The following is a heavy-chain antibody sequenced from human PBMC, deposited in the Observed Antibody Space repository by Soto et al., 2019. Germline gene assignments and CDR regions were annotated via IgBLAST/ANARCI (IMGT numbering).Heavy chain of an antibody. D-gene: IGHD3-3*01. V-gene: IGHV4-34*01. J-gene: IGHJ4*02. CDR3: AKYDFWRGEVY. CDR1: GGSFSGYY. Sequence: KQSQTLSLTCAVYGGSFSGYYWSWIRQPPGKGLEWIGEINHSGSTNYNPSLKSRVTISVDTSKNQFSLKLSSVTAADTAVYYCAKYDFWRGEVYWGQGTLVTVSS. CDR2: INHSGST.